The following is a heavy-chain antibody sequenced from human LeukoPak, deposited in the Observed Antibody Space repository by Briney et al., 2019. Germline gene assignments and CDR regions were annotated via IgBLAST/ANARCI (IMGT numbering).Heavy chain of an antibody. CDR1: GFTFSSYE. Sequence: GGSLRLSCAASGFTFSSYEMKWVRQAPGRGREWVSYISSSGSTIYYADSVKGRFTISRDNAKNSLYLQMNSLRAEDTAVYYCARGLGPQYANNWFDPWGQGTLVTVSS. CDR3: ARGLGPQYANNWFDP. CDR2: ISSSGSTI. V-gene: IGHV3-48*03. D-gene: IGHD2-2*01. J-gene: IGHJ5*02.